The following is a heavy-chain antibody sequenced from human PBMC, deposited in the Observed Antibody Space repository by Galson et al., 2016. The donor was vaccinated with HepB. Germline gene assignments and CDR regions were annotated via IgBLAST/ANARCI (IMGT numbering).Heavy chain of an antibody. D-gene: IGHD3-16*01. J-gene: IGHJ6*02. V-gene: IGHV4-4*02. CDR3: ARKPPPVAYYGLDV. CDR2: IYHDGSS. CDR1: GGSISSSTW. Sequence: SETLSLTCAVSGGSISSSTWWSWVRQPPGKGLEWIGEIYHDGSSNCNPSLKSRVTISLDKSKNQFSLKLSSVTAADTAVYFCARKPPPVAYYGLDVWGQGTTVIVSS.